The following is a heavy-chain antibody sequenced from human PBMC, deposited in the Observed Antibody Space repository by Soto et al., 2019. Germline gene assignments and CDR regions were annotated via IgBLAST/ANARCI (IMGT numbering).Heavy chain of an antibody. CDR1: GGSFSGYY. V-gene: IGHV4-34*01. D-gene: IGHD6-13*01. Sequence: SETLSVTCAVYGGSFSGYYWSGIRQPPGKGLEWIGEINHSGSTNYNPYLKSRVTISVDTSKNQFSLKLSSVTAADTAVYYCARVGVIATYFDYWGQGTLVT. J-gene: IGHJ4*02. CDR3: ARVGVIATYFDY. CDR2: INHSGST.